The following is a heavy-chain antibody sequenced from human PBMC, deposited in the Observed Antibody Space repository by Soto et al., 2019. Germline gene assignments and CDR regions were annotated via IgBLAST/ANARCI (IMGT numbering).Heavy chain of an antibody. Sequence: EVQLLESGGGLVQPGGSLRLSCAASGFTFSSYAMSWVRQAPGKGLEWVSAISGSGGSTYYADSVKGRFTISRDNSKNTLYLQMNSLRAEDAAVYYCAKEESSGWYWGLYHDSGGMDVWGQGTTVTVSS. CDR3: AKEESSGWYWGLYHDSGGMDV. D-gene: IGHD6-19*01. V-gene: IGHV3-23*01. CDR2: ISGSGGST. J-gene: IGHJ6*02. CDR1: GFTFSSYA.